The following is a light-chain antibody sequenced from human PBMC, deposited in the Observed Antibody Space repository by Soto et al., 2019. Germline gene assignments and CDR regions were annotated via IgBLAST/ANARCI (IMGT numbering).Light chain of an antibody. CDR3: QQYNGYWT. V-gene: IGKV1-5*03. Sequence: DIQMTQSPSTLSASVGDRVTITCRASQSVSDLLAWYQQKPGKAPKLLIYKASNLKRGVPSSFSGSGSGTEYTLTISRRQPDEFASYYCQQYNGYWTFGQGTKVEI. CDR2: KAS. J-gene: IGKJ1*01. CDR1: QSVSDL.